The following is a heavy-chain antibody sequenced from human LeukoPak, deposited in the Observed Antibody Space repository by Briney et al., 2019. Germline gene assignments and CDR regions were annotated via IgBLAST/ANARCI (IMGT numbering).Heavy chain of an antibody. V-gene: IGHV1-2*02. CDR2: INPNSGDT. J-gene: IGHJ6*03. CDR3: ARGYYGSGSYYSYYYYMDV. CDR1: GYTFTGYY. D-gene: IGHD3-10*01. Sequence: ASVKVSCKASGYTFTGYYIHWVRQAPGQGLEWMGWINPNSGDTNYAQKFQGRVTMTRDTSISTAYMELSRLRSDDTAVYYCARGYYGSGSYYSYYYYMDVWGKGTTVTISS.